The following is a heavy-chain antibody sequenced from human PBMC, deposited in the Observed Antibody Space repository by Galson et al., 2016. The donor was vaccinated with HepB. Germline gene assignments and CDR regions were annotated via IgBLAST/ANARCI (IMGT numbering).Heavy chain of an antibody. CDR2: IRSEAYGETT. V-gene: IGHV3-49*04. Sequence: SLRLSCAGSGFTFGDYSLNWVRQAPGKGLEWVSFIRSEAYGETTESAASVKGRFTNSRDDSKGIAYMQMNSLKTEDTAVYYCTRNKYSGYANFFDYWGRGALVTVSS. J-gene: IGHJ4*02. CDR3: TRNKYSGYANFFDY. CDR1: GFTFGDYS. D-gene: IGHD5-12*01.